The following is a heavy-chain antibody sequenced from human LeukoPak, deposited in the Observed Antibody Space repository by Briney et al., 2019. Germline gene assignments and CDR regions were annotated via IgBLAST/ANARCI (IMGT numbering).Heavy chain of an antibody. CDR3: AKDPYDYVWGSYRSLDY. CDR1: ASSFSSTA. D-gene: IGHD3-16*02. J-gene: IGHJ4*02. CDR2: ISGSCGST. Sequence: AGASLRPSCAPSASSFSSTAMRWVRPDPGKGLEWVTAISGSCGSTYYADSVEGRFTISRDNYKNTLYVQMISLRGEDTCVYYCAKDPYDYVWGSYRSLDYWGQGTLVTVSS. V-gene: IGHV3-23*01.